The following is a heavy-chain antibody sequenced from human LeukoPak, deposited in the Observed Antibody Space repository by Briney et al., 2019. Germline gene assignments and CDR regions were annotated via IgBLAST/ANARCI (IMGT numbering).Heavy chain of an antibody. CDR1: GFTFSSYA. CDR3: ANIVGATTHYYYYYGMDV. V-gene: IGHV3-23*01. CDR2: ISGSGGST. J-gene: IGHJ6*02. Sequence: HPGGSLRLSCAASGFTFSSYAMSWVRQAPGKGLEWVSAISGSGGSTYYADSVKGRFTTSRDNSKNTLYLQMNSLRAEDTAVYYCANIVGATTHYYYYYGMDVWGQGTTVTVSS. D-gene: IGHD1-26*01.